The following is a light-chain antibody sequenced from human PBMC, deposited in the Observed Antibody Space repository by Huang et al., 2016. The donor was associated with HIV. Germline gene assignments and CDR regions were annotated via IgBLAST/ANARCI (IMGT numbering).Light chain of an antibody. CDR2: GAS. Sequence: DIVMTQSPDSLAVAVGERVTINCKSSQTFLYSSNNETYLAWYQQRPRQPPRLLNHGASARESGVPERFSGSGSETDFTLTISGLQAEDVAVYYCQQYYSTPTFGGGTKVEI. CDR1: QTFLYSSNNETY. J-gene: IGKJ4*01. V-gene: IGKV4-1*01. CDR3: QQYYSTPT.